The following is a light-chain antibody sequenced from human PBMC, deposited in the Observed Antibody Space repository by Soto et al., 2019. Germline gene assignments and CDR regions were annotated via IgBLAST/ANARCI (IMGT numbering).Light chain of an antibody. Sequence: DVQMTQSPSSLSASVGDRVTITCRASQSVSKYLNWNQQKPGKAPKLLIYAASSLQSGVPSRFSGSGSGTEFTLTITSPQPEDFATYYCQQCYITPLTFGGGTKVEVK. V-gene: IGKV1-39*01. CDR2: AAS. J-gene: IGKJ4*01. CDR1: QSVSKY. CDR3: QQCYITPLT.